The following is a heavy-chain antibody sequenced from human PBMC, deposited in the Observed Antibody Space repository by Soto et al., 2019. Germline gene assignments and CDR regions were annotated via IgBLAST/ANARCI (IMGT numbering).Heavy chain of an antibody. D-gene: IGHD3-9*01. V-gene: IGHV4-4*02. J-gene: IGHJ6*02. CDR3: ATVRYFDWLLRSYYYYGMDV. Sequence: SETLSLTCAVSGGSISSSNWWSWVRQPPGKGLEWIGEIYHSGSTNYNPSLKSRVTISVDKSKNQFSLKLSSVTAADTAVYYCATVRYFDWLLRSYYYYGMDVWGQGTTVTVSS. CDR2: IYHSGST. CDR1: GGSISSSNW.